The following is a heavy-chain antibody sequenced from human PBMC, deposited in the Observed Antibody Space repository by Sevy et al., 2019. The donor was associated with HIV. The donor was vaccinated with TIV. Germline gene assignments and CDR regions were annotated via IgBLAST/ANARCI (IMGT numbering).Heavy chain of an antibody. D-gene: IGHD3-22*01. CDR1: GFIFSNYN. Sequence: GGSLRLSCAASGFIFSNYNMNWVRQAPGKGLEWVSSISSNSSYIDYADSEKGRFTISRDNAKNPLYLQMNSLRAEDTAVYYCAAENYYDSEGYRFDYWGQGTLVTVSS. CDR3: AAENYYDSEGYRFDY. V-gene: IGHV3-21*01. CDR2: ISSNSSYI. J-gene: IGHJ4*02.